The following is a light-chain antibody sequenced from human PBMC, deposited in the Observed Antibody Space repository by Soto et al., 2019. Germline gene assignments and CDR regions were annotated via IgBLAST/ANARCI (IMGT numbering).Light chain of an antibody. J-gene: IGKJ2*01. CDR3: QQYNTYS. V-gene: IGKV1-12*02. CDR2: GAS. Sequence: IQMTQSPSSVSASVGDSVTITCRASQLISSWLAWYQVKPGKAPKLLIYGASNRESGVPSRFSGSGSGTEFTLTISNLQPDDFATYYCQQYNTYSFGQGTKLEIK. CDR1: QLISSW.